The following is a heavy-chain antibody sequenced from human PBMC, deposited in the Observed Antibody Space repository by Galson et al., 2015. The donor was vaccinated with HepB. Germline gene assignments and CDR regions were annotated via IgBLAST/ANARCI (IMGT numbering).Heavy chain of an antibody. V-gene: IGHV3-33*08. CDR1: GFTFSSYG. Sequence: SLRLSCAASGFTFSSYGMHWVRQAPGKGLEWVAVIWYDGSNKYYADSVKGRFTTSRDNSKNTLYLQMNSLRAEDPAVYYSARDSYFGPPDDESIAAAGDDYWGQGTLVTVSS. CDR2: IWYDGSNK. D-gene: IGHD6-13*01. CDR3: ARDSYFGPPDDESIAAAGDDY. J-gene: IGHJ4*02.